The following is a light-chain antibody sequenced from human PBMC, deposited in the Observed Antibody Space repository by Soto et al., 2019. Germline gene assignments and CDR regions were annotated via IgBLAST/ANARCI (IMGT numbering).Light chain of an antibody. J-gene: IGKJ4*01. CDR2: AAS. Sequence: DIQMTQSPSTLSASVGDRVTITCRASQSISSYLNWYQQKPGKAPKLLIYAASTLQSGVPSRFSGSGSGTEFTLTISSLQPEDFATYYCQQLNSYPQTFGGGTKVDIK. CDR3: QQLNSYPQT. CDR1: QSISSY. V-gene: IGKV1-9*01.